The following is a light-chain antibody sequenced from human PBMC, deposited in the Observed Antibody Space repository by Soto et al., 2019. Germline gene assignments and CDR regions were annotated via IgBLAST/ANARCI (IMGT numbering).Light chain of an antibody. J-gene: IGKJ1*01. CDR3: QQYNSYSWT. V-gene: IGKV3-15*01. CDR2: GAS. CDR1: QSVSSC. Sequence: DIEMTQSPSTLSVSPGDRATLSCRASQSVSSCLAWYQQKPGKAPKLLIYGASTRATGVPARCSGGGSGTDFTLTISSLQSDDFATYYCQQYNSYSWTFGQGTKVDIK.